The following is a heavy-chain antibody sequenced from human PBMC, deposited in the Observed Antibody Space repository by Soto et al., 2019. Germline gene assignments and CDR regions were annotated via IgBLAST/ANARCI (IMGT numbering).Heavy chain of an antibody. V-gene: IGHV5-51*01. D-gene: IGHD6-13*01. J-gene: IGHJ6*02. CDR1: GYSFTSHW. Sequence: GESLKISCKGSGYSFTSHWIGWVRQMPGKGLEWMGIIYPGDSDTRYSPSFQGQVTISADKSISTAYLQWSSLKASDTAMYYCARSTYSSSWYGYYYGMDVWGQGTTVTVSS. CDR3: ARSTYSSSWYGYYYGMDV. CDR2: IYPGDSDT.